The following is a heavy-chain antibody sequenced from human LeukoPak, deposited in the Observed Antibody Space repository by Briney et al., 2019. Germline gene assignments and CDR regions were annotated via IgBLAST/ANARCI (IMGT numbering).Heavy chain of an antibody. V-gene: IGHV3-48*03. J-gene: IGHJ4*02. Sequence: GGSRRLSCTASGFTFSNFEMNWVRQAPGKGLQWLGSINTVATSEYYADSVKGRITISRDNAKNSLYLQMNSLRVEDTAIYYCARVVCTGGSCFQNDYWGQGTLVTVSS. CDR3: ARVVCTGGSCFQNDY. CDR1: GFTFSNFE. CDR2: INTVATSE. D-gene: IGHD2-15*01.